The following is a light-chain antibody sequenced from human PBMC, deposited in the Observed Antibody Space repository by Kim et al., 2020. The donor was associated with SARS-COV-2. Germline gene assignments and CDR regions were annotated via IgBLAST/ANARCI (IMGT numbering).Light chain of an antibody. Sequence: GQSVTISCTGTSSDTDTYNNVSWYQHHPGKARKLMIYEVKKRPSGVPARFSGSKSGNTASLTVSGLQADDDADYYCSSYADNNIILFGGGTQLTVL. V-gene: IGLV2-8*01. CDR1: SSDTDTYNN. CDR2: EVK. J-gene: IGLJ2*01. CDR3: SSYADNNIIL.